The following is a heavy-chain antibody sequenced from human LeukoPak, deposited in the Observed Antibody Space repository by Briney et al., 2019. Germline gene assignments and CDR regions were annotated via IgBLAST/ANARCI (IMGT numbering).Heavy chain of an antibody. V-gene: IGHV3-21*01. CDR2: ISSSSSYI. D-gene: IGHD3-3*01. J-gene: IGHJ6*02. CDR3: ARSDYDFWSGYYNYYYGMDV. Sequence: GGSLRLSCSASGFTFSSYSMNWVRQAPGKGLEWVSSISSSSSYIYYADSVKGRFTISRDNAKNSLYLQMNSLRAEDTAVYYCARSDYDFWSGYYNYYYGMDVWGQGTTVTVSS. CDR1: GFTFSSYS.